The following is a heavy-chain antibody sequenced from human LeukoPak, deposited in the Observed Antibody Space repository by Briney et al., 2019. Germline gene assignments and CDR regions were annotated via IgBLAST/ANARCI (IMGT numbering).Heavy chain of an antibody. V-gene: IGHV3-64*01. Sequence: GGSLRLSCAASGFTFSSYSMHWVRQAPGKGLEYVSAISSNGGSTFYAYSVRDRFTISRDNSKNTLYLQMGSLRAEDTAVYYCARGFSGMPVVVNNYFHYWGQGALVTVSS. J-gene: IGHJ4*02. CDR3: ARGFSGMPVVVNNYFHY. D-gene: IGHD2-2*01. CDR1: GFTFSSYS. CDR2: ISSNGGST.